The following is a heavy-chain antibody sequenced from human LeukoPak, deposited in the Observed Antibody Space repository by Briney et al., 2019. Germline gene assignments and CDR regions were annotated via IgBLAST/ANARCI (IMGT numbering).Heavy chain of an antibody. J-gene: IGHJ6*03. Sequence: PSETLSLTCAVYGGSFSGYYWSWIRQPPGKGLEWIGGINHSGSTNYNPSLKSRVTISVDTSKNQFSLKLSSVTAADTAVYYCARGPPIVVVPAANPRYYYYMDVWGKGTTVTVSS. CDR3: ARGPPIVVVPAANPRYYYYMDV. CDR1: GGSFSGYY. V-gene: IGHV4-34*01. CDR2: INHSGST. D-gene: IGHD2-2*01.